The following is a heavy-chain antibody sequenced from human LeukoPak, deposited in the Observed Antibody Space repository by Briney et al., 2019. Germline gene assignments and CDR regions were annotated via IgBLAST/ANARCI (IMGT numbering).Heavy chain of an antibody. V-gene: IGHV3-33*06. CDR1: GFAFSSYG. J-gene: IGHJ4*02. CDR3: AKGTYYYDSSGYYESYNDY. CDR2: IWYDGSNK. Sequence: PGGSLRLSCAASGFAFSSYGMHWVRQAPGKGLEWVAVIWYDGSNKYYADSVKGRFTISRDNSKNTLYLQMNSLRAEDTAVYCCAKGTYYYDSSGYYESYNDYWGQGTLVTVSS. D-gene: IGHD3-22*01.